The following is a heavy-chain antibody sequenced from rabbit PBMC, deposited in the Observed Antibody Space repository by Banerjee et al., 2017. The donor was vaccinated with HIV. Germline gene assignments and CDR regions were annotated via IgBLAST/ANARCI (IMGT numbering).Heavy chain of an antibody. CDR1: GFSFSNKYV. CDR2: INTSSGNT. V-gene: IGHV1S45*01. CDR3: ARDLAGAIGWNFNL. Sequence: QEQLEESGGDLVKPGASLTLTCKASGFSFSNKYVMCWVRQAPGKGLEWIGCINTSSGNTVYASWAKGRFTISKTSSTTVTLQMTSLTAADTATYFCARDLAGAIGWNFNLWGPGTLVTVS. D-gene: IGHD4-1*01. J-gene: IGHJ4*01.